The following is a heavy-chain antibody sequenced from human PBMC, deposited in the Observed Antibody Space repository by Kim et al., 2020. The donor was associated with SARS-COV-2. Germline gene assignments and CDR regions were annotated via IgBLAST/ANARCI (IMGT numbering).Heavy chain of an antibody. V-gene: IGHV3-48*02. J-gene: IGHJ4*02. Sequence: NADPRTGRFTISRDNAKNSLYLQMNSLRDEDTAVYYCARVSGFWSGFFDYWGQGTLVTVSS. CDR3: ARVSGFWSGFFDY. D-gene: IGHD3-3*01.